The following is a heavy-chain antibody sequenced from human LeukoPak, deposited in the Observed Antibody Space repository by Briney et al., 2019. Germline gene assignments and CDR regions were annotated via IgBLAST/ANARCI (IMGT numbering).Heavy chain of an antibody. J-gene: IGHJ5*02. Sequence: SETLSLTATVAGGSISSYYWSWIRQPAGMGWKWIGRTYTSRGTNYNTSLKSGVTMSVDTTSNPFSLKLSSVTAADTAVYYCARDLGDFWSGHNWFDPWGQGTLVTVSS. D-gene: IGHD3-3*01. V-gene: IGHV4-4*07. CDR1: GGSISSYY. CDR2: TYTSRGT. CDR3: ARDLGDFWSGHNWFDP.